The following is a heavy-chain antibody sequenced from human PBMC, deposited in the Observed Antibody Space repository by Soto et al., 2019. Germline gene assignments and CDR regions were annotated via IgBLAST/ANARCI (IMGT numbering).Heavy chain of an antibody. CDR2: IFSDNER. CDR1: GFSLTTGKMG. Sequence: SGPTLVNPTETLSLTCTVSGFSLTTGKMGLSRIRQRPGKALEWLAHIFSDNERSYSTSLQGRLTISKDTSGSQVVLSMTNVDPVDTATYYCARMNVDSYQFYYAMDVWGQGTTVTVSS. J-gene: IGHJ6*02. CDR3: ARMNVDSYQFYYAMDV. V-gene: IGHV2-26*01. D-gene: IGHD4-17*01.